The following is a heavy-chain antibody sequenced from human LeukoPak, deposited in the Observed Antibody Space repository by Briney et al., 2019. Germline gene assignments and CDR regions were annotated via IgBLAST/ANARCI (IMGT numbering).Heavy chain of an antibody. V-gene: IGHV3-7*01. J-gene: IGHJ4*02. CDR3: ARHTDWAFDC. D-gene: IGHD3-9*01. CDR1: GISLSSYW. CDR2: INEYGSER. Sequence: GGSLRLSCAVSGISLSSYWMSWVRQVPGKGLEWVANINEYGSERQYLDSVKGRFTVSRDNSKNSLYLQMDSLRDEDTAVYYCARHTDWAFDCRGQGTLVTVSS.